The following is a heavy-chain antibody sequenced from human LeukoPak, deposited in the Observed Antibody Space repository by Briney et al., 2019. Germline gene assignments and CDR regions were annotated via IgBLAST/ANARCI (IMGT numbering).Heavy chain of an antibody. CDR3: ARDPPTYSSTW. J-gene: IGHJ4*02. V-gene: IGHV4-61*10. CDR1: GDSITSGSYY. Sequence: SGTLSLTCTVSGDSITSGSYYWSWIRQPAGKGLEWIGYIYYSGSANYNPSLKSRVTISVDTSKNQFSLKLNSVTAADTAVYYCARDPPTYSSTWWSQGTLVTVSS. CDR2: IYYSGSA. D-gene: IGHD6-13*01.